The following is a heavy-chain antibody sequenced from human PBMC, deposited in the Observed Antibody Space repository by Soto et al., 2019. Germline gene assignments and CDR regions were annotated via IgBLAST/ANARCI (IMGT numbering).Heavy chain of an antibody. CDR3: ARGQLVWYGDLTPYHRDMDV. CDR1: GGSFDDFY. V-gene: IGHV4-34*02. CDR2: ISHDGGT. Sequence: QVQLQQWGAGLLRHSETLSLTCAFYGGSFDDFYWSWVRQSPGKGLEWVGEISHDGGTNYSPSLASRVSISVDTSKNQFSLHLRSVTAADTGLYYCARGQLVWYGDLTPYHRDMDVWGQGTTVTVSS. J-gene: IGHJ6*02. D-gene: IGHD3-10*01.